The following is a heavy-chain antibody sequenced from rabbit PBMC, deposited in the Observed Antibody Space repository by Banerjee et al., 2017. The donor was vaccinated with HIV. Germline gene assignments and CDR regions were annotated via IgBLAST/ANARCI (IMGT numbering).Heavy chain of an antibody. J-gene: IGHJ3*01. CDR2: ITYGGSA. V-gene: IGHV1S39*01. Sequence: QEQLVESGGGLVQPGGSLKLSCKASGFDFSTYGVNWVRQAPGKGLEWIGYITYGGSAYYASWVNGRFTISKTSSTTVTLQMTSLTAADTATYFCARDLGGSSDLWGQGTLVTVS. D-gene: IGHD8-1*01. CDR1: GFDFSTYG. CDR3: ARDLGGSSDL.